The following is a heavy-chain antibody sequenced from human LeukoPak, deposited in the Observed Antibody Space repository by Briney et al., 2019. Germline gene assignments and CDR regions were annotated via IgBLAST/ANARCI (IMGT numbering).Heavy chain of an antibody. CDR2: ISSSSSYI. CDR3: ARAYGSGTYSAY. CDR1: GFTFSTYT. D-gene: IGHD3-10*01. Sequence: GGSLRLSCAAPGFTFSTYTMKWVRQAPGKGLQWVSSISSSSSYIYYADSVKGRFTISRDNAKNSLYLQMNSLRAEDTAVYYCARAYGSGTYSAYWGQGTLVTVSS. V-gene: IGHV3-21*01. J-gene: IGHJ4*02.